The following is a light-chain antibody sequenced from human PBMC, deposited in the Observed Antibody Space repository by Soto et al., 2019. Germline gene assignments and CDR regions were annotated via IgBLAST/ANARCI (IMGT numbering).Light chain of an antibody. Sequence: DIQMTQSPSTLSASVGDRVTITCRASQSIGNWLAWYQQKPGQAPKLLIFDASSLEGGVPSRVSGSGSGTEFTLTINGLQPDDFATYYCQQYSSYSTFGQGTKVEIK. CDR3: QQYSSYST. J-gene: IGKJ1*01. V-gene: IGKV1-5*01. CDR2: DAS. CDR1: QSIGNW.